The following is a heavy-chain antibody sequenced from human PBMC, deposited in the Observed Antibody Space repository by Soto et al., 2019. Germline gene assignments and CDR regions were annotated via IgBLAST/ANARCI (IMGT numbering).Heavy chain of an antibody. Sequence: QVQLQESGPGLVKPSETLSLTCTVSGVSISSYYWSWIRQPPGKGLEWIGYIYYSGSTNYNPSLQSRVTTSVDTSKNQFSLKLSAVTAADTAVYYCARSRCGYFDYWGQGTLVTVSS. D-gene: IGHD3-22*01. CDR3: ARSRCGYFDY. CDR1: GVSISSYY. CDR2: IYYSGST. V-gene: IGHV4-59*01. J-gene: IGHJ4*02.